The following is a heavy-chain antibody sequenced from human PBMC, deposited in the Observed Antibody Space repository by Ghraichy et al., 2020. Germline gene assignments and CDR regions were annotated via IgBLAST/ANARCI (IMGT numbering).Heavy chain of an antibody. CDR2: ISYDGSNK. D-gene: IGHD1-26*01. Sequence: GGSLRLSCAASGFTFSSYGMHWVRQAPGKGLEWVAVISYDGSNKYYADSVKGRFTISRDNSKNTLYLQMNSLRAEDTAVYYCAKPARKEELNFDYWGQGTLVTVSS. J-gene: IGHJ4*02. V-gene: IGHV3-30*18. CDR3: AKPARKEELNFDY. CDR1: GFTFSSYG.